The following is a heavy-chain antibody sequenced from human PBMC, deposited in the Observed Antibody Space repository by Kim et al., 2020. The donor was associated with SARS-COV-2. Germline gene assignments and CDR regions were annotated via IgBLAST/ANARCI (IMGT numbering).Heavy chain of an antibody. CDR1: GGTFSSYA. CDR3: AGDTLPPHDSSGYYYEWYFQH. J-gene: IGHJ1*01. V-gene: IGHV1-69*13. D-gene: IGHD3-22*01. Sequence: SVKVSCKASGGTFSSYAISWVRQAPGQGLEWMGGIIPIFGTANYAQKFQGRVTITADESTSTAYMELSSLRSEDTAVYYCAGDTLPPHDSSGYYYEWYFQHWGQGTLVTVSS. CDR2: IIPIFGTA.